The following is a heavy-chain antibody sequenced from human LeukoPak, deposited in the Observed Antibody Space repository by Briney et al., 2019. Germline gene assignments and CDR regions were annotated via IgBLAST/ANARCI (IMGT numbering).Heavy chain of an antibody. Sequence: ASVKVFCKASGYTFTGYYMHWVRQAPGQGLEWMGWINPNSGGTNYAQKFQGRVTMTRDTSISTAYMGLSRLRSDDTAVYYCARDSGYAYSIDYWGQGTLVTVSS. CDR1: GYTFTGYY. CDR2: INPNSGGT. CDR3: ARDSGYAYSIDY. D-gene: IGHD5-12*01. J-gene: IGHJ4*02. V-gene: IGHV1-2*02.